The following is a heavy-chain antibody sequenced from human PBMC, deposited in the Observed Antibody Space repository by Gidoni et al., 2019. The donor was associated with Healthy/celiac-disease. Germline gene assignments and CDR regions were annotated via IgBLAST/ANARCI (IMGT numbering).Heavy chain of an antibody. CDR2: IYHSGST. Sequence: QVQLQESGPGLVKPSGTLSLTCAVSGGSISSSNWWSWVRQPPGKGLEWIGEIYHSGSTNYNPSLKSQVTISVDKSKNQFSLKLSSVTAADTAVYYCARGHRGELLPYNWFDPWGQGTLVTVSS. J-gene: IGHJ5*02. D-gene: IGHD1-26*01. V-gene: IGHV4-4*02. CDR3: ARGHRGELLPYNWFDP. CDR1: GGSISSSNW.